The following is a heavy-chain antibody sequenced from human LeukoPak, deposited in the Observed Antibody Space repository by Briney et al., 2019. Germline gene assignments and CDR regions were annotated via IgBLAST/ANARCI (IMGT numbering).Heavy chain of an antibody. J-gene: IGHJ3*02. CDR3: ARPSTYYYDSSGYYAFDI. D-gene: IGHD3-22*01. V-gene: IGHV4-59*12. CDR1: GGSISSYY. Sequence: SETLSLTCTVSGGSISSYYWSWIRQPPGKGLEWIGYIYYTGLTDYSPSLRGRVTMSVDTSKNQFSLKLSSVTAADTAVYYCARPSTYYYDSSGYYAFDIWGQGTMVTVSS. CDR2: IYYTGLT.